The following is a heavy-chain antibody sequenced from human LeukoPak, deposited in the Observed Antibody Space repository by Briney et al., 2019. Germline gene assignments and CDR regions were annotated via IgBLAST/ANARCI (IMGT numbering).Heavy chain of an antibody. V-gene: IGHV4-34*01. Sequence: SETLSLTCTIYGWPFNGYYGSWIRQPPGKGLEWIGEINHSGTTNYNPSLESRVTISVDTSKNQFSLKLSSMTAADTAVYYCARGGSYPTSNDYWGQGTLVTVSS. D-gene: IGHD1-26*01. CDR2: INHSGTT. CDR1: GWPFNGYY. J-gene: IGHJ4*02. CDR3: ARGGSYPTSNDY.